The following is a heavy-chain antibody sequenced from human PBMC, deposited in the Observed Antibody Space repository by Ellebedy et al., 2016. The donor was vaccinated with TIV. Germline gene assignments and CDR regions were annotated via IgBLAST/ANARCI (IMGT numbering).Heavy chain of an antibody. CDR3: AGDSGTEMATIDYYYYYGMEV. CDR1: GGSISSYY. CDR2: IYYSGST. J-gene: IGHJ6*02. V-gene: IGHV4-59*01. Sequence: SETLSLTXTVSGGSISSYYWSWIRQPPGKGLEWIGNIYYSGSTNYNPSLKSRVTISVDTSKNQFSLKLSSVTAADTAVYFCAGDSGTEMATIDYYYYYGMEVWGQGTTVTVSS. D-gene: IGHD5-24*01.